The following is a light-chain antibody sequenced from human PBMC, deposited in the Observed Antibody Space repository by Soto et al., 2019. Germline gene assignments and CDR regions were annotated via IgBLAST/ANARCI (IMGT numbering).Light chain of an antibody. J-gene: IGLJ1*01. Sequence: QSALTQPPSASGSPGQSVTISCTGTSSDVGGYKYVSWYQQHPGKAPKLMIFEVNKRPSGVPDRCSGSKSGNTASLTVSGLQDEDEDDYYCSSYAGINNLGVFGTGTKLTVL. V-gene: IGLV2-8*01. CDR3: SSYAGINNLGV. CDR1: SSDVGGYKY. CDR2: EVN.